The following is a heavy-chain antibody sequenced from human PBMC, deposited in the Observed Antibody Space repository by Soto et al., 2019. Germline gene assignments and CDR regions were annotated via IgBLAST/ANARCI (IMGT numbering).Heavy chain of an antibody. CDR3: ARRGYCSGGSCYEDYYGMDV. D-gene: IGHD2-15*01. Sequence: GESLKISCKGSGYSFTSYWIGWVRQMPGKGLEWMGIIYPGDPDTRYSPSFQGQVTISADKSISTAYLQWSSLKASDTAMYYCARRGYCSGGSCYEDYYGMDVWGQGTTVTVYS. V-gene: IGHV5-51*01. CDR2: IYPGDPDT. CDR1: GYSFTSYW. J-gene: IGHJ6*02.